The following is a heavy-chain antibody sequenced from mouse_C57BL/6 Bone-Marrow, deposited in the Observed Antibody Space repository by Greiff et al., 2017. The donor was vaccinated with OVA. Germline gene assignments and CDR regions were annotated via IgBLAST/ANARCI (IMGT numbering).Heavy chain of an antibody. V-gene: IGHV1-15*01. CDR1: GYTFTDYE. CDR3: TRFYAMDY. J-gene: IGHJ4*01. CDR2: IDPETGGT. Sequence: VQLQQSGAELVRPGASVTLSCKASGYTFTDYEMHWVQQTPVHGLEWIGAIDPETGGTAYNHKFKGKAILTADKSSSTAYMELRSLTSEDSAVYYCTRFYAMDYWGQGTSVTVSS.